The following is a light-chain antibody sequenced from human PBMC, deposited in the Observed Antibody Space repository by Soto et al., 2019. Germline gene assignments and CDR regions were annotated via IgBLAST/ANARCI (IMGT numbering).Light chain of an antibody. CDR1: QSISNH. CDR2: NAS. J-gene: IGKJ4*01. Sequence: EIVLTQSPETLSLSPGLRATLSCRASQSISNHLAWYQQRPGQAPRLLISNASERATGIPARFSGSGSGTDFTLTISSLEPEDFAIYCCQQRSDWPLTFGGGTKVELK. V-gene: IGKV3-11*01. CDR3: QQRSDWPLT.